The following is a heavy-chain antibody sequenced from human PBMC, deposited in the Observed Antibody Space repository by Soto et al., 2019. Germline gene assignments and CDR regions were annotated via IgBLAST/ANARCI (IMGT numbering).Heavy chain of an antibody. J-gene: IGHJ4*02. CDR2: IIPIFGTA. V-gene: IGHV1-69*01. Sequence: VKVSCKASGGTFSSYAISWVRQAPGQGLEWMGGIIPIFGTANYAQRFQGRVTITADESTSTAYMELSSLRSEDTAVYYCAREDLGGYNIADYWGQGTLVTVSS. CDR1: GGTFSSYA. CDR3: AREDLGGYNIADY. D-gene: IGHD5-12*01.